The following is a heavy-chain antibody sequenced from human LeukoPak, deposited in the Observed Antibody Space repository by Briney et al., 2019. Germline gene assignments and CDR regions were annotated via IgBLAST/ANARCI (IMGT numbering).Heavy chain of an antibody. CDR1: GVSINICCYY. CDR3: ARGRSYGFDFDS. Sequence: PSETLSLTCDVSGVSINICCYYWTWIRQPPGKGLEWIGYKYYSGSTRYNSSLRSRLTISLDSSKNQFSLGLTSVTAADTAVYYCARGRSYGFDFDSWGPGTLVIVSS. CDR2: KYYSGST. V-gene: IGHV4-61*01. J-gene: IGHJ4*02. D-gene: IGHD5-18*01.